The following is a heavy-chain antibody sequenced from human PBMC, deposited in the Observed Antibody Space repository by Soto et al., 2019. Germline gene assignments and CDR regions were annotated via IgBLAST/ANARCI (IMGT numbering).Heavy chain of an antibody. CDR3: ATGDIVVVPAAIFY. D-gene: IGHD2-2*01. CDR2: ISYDGSNK. Sequence: QVQLVESGGGVVQPGRSLRLSCAASGFTFSSYGMHWVRQAPGKGLEWVAVISYDGSNKYYADSVKGRFTISRDNSKNTLYLQMNSLRAEDTAVYYCATGDIVVVPAAIFYWDQGTLVTVSS. CDR1: GFTFSSYG. J-gene: IGHJ4*02. V-gene: IGHV3-30*03.